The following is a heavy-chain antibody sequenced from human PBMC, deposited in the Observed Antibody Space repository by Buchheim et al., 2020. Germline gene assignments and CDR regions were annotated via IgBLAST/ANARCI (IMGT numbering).Heavy chain of an antibody. CDR3: AGSGKQGDLDC. CDR2: IKPDGSAE. D-gene: IGHD1-26*01. CDR1: GFAFNTYW. V-gene: IGHV3-7*01. J-gene: IGHJ4*02. Sequence: EVQLVESGGTLVRPAESLRLSCAASGFAFNTYWMTWVRQAPGKGPEWVANIKPDGSAEYYVDSVKGRFTISRDNANNSIHLQMNYLRGDDSGVYYCAGSGKQGDLDCWGQGTL.